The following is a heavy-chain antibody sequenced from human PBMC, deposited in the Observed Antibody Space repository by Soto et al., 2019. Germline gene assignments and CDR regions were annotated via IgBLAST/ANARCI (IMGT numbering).Heavy chain of an antibody. J-gene: IGHJ4*02. V-gene: IGHV3-23*01. CDR1: GFTFSGYA. Sequence: EVQLLESGGGLVQPGGSLRLSCAASGFTFSGYAMSWVRQAPGKGLEWVSAISGSGGSTYYADSMKGRFTISRDNSKNTLYLQMNSLRAEDTAVYYCAKCIAARRGPGGYWGQGTLVTVSS. CDR3: AKCIAARRGPGGY. D-gene: IGHD6-6*01. CDR2: ISGSGGST.